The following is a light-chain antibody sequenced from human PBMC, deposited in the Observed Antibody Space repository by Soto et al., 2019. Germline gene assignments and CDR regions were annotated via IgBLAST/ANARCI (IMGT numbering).Light chain of an antibody. J-gene: IGKJ1*01. CDR3: QHPSDWLWT. CDR1: QSVSKY. Sequence: EIVLTQSPATLSLSPGERATLSCRASQSVSKYFAWYQQKPGQPPRLLMYDVSTRATGIPARFSGSGSGTDFALTISSLEPEDFGLYYCQHPSDWLWTFGPGTKVEIK. V-gene: IGKV3-11*01. CDR2: DVS.